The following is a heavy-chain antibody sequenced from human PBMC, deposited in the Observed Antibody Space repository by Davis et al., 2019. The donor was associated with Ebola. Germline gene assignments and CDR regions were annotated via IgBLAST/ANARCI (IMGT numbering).Heavy chain of an antibody. CDR1: GFTFSDYY. V-gene: IGHV3-11*06. CDR2: ISSSSSYI. J-gene: IGHJ6*02. Sequence: GGSLRLSCAASGFTFSDYYMSWIRQAPGKGLEWVSSISSSSSYIYYADSVKGRFTISRDNAKNSLYLQMNSLRAEDTAVYYCAREFVDWNFYGMDVWGQGTTVTVSS. D-gene: IGHD1-1*01. CDR3: AREFVDWNFYGMDV.